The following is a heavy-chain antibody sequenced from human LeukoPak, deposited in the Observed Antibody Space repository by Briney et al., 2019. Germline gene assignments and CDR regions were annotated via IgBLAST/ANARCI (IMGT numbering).Heavy chain of an antibody. CDR1: GGSISSYY. V-gene: IGHV4-59*01. CDR2: IYYSGST. D-gene: IGHD4-11*01. CDR3: ARERRDSNWALPRYFDL. J-gene: IGHJ2*01. Sequence: SETLSLTCTVSGGSISSYYWSWIRQPPGKGLEWIGYIYYSGSTNYNPSLKSRVTISVDTSENQFSLKLSSVTAADTAVYYCARERRDSNWALPRYFDLWGRGTLVTVSS.